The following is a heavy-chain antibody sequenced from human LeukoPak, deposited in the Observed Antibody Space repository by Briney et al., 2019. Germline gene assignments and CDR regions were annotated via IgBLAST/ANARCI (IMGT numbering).Heavy chain of an antibody. D-gene: IGHD1-26*01. J-gene: IGHJ4*02. CDR3: ATSGIVGATWGEVQFDY. Sequence: GGSLRLSCAASGFTFSSYGMHWVRQAPGKGLEWVAVISYDGSNKYYADSVKGRFTISRDNSKNTLYLQMNSLRAEDTAVYYCATSGIVGATWGEVQFDYWGQGTLVTVSS. V-gene: IGHV3-30*03. CDR1: GFTFSSYG. CDR2: ISYDGSNK.